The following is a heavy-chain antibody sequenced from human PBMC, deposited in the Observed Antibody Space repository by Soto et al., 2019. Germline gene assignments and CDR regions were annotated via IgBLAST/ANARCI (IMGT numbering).Heavy chain of an antibody. Sequence: ESGGGVVQPGRSLRLSCAASGFTFSSYGMHWVRQAPGKGLEWVAVIWYDGSNKYYADSVKGRFTISRDNSKNTLYLQMNSLRAEDTAVYYCARDGIAAAGAFDYWGQGTLVTVSS. CDR2: IWYDGSNK. J-gene: IGHJ4*02. V-gene: IGHV3-33*01. CDR3: ARDGIAAAGAFDY. D-gene: IGHD6-13*01. CDR1: GFTFSSYG.